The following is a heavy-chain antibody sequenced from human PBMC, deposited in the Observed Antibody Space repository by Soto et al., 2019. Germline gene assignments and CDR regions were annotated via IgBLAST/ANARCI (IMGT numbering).Heavy chain of an antibody. Sequence: QITLKESGPTLVKPTQTLTLTCTFSGFSLTTSGVGVGWIRQPPGKALEWLALIYWDDDERYSPSLKSRLTITKDTSKNQVVLTMTNMDPVDTATYYCARRRRHCSGDSCTTYYFDFWGPGTLATVSS. D-gene: IGHD2-15*01. CDR2: IYWDDDE. CDR1: GFSLTTSGVG. V-gene: IGHV2-5*02. CDR3: ARRRRHCSGDSCTTYYFDF. J-gene: IGHJ4*02.